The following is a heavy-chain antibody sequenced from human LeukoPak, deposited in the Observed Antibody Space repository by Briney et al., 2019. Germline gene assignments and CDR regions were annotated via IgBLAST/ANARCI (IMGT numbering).Heavy chain of an antibody. D-gene: IGHD5-18*01. Sequence: SETLSLTCTVSGGSISSYYWSWIRQPPGKGLEWIGYIYTSGSTNYNPSLKSRVTISVDTSKNQFSLKLSSVTAADTAVYYCARHPISRGYSYGYWDYWGQGTLVTVSS. J-gene: IGHJ4*02. CDR1: GGSISSYY. CDR2: IYTSGST. CDR3: ARHPISRGYSYGYWDY. V-gene: IGHV4-4*09.